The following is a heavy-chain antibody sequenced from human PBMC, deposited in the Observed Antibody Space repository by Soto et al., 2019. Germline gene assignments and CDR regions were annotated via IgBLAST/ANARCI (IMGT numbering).Heavy chain of an antibody. Sequence: ASGTPALPRAVPNCPSNKDNWGGLVRQSPGKGLEWIGDIYHTGSTNYNPSLKSRVTISVDTSKNQFSLKLSSVTTADTAVYYCARDRDFRFDYWGQGTQVTVSS. CDR3: ARDRDFRFDY. J-gene: IGHJ4*02. CDR2: IYHTGST. V-gene: IGHV4-4*02. CDR1: NCPSNKDNW.